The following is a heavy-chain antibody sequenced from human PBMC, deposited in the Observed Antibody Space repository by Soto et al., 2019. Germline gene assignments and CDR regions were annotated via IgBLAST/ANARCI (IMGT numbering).Heavy chain of an antibody. J-gene: IGHJ6*02. V-gene: IGHV4-31*03. D-gene: IGHD1-1*01. Sequence: QVQLQESGPGLVKPSQTLSLTCTVSGGSISSGGYYWSWIRQHPGKGLEWIGYIYYSGSTYYNPSLKSRVTISVATSKNQFSLQLSSVTAADTAVYYCARAVGTGTTPNLYYYYYGMDVWGQGTTVTVSS. CDR1: GGSISSGGYY. CDR3: ARAVGTGTTPNLYYYYYGMDV. CDR2: IYYSGST.